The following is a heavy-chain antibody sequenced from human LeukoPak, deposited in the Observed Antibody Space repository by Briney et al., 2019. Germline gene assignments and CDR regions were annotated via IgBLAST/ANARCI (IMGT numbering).Heavy chain of an antibody. CDR3: ARDGGSSGWYPSFDY. CDR1: GFTFSDYY. CDR2: ISNSGSGI. D-gene: IGHD6-19*01. J-gene: IGHJ4*02. V-gene: IGHV3-11*01. Sequence: GGSLRLSCAASGFTFSDYYMSWIRQAPGQGLEWISYISNSGSGIWYADSVKGRFTISRGSAESPLYLQMNSLRADDTAVYYCARDGGSSGWYPSFDYWGQGTLVTVSS.